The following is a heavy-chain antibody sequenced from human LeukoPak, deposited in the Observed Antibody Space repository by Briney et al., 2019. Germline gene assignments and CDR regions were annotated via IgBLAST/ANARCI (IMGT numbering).Heavy chain of an antibody. Sequence: GASVKVSCKASGYTFTSYYMHWVRQAPGQGLEWMGIINPSGGSTSYAQKFQGRVTMTRDMSTSTVYMELSSLRAEDTAVYYCGRVQLDDAFDIWGQGTMVTVSS. D-gene: IGHD3-3*01. CDR2: INPSGGST. J-gene: IGHJ3*02. CDR3: GRVQLDDAFDI. V-gene: IGHV1-46*01. CDR1: GYTFTSYY.